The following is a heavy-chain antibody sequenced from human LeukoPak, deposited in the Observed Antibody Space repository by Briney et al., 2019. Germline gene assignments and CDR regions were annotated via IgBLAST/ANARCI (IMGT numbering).Heavy chain of an antibody. D-gene: IGHD6-13*01. CDR2: VNSDGSST. J-gene: IGHJ5*02. CDR1: GFIFSDYW. CDR3: ARVQRAAAAIPGGSYNWFDP. V-gene: IGHV3-74*01. Sequence: PGGSLRLSCAASGFIFSDYWMHWVRQAPGKGLVWVSRVNSDGSSTSHADSVKGRFTISRDNAKNTLYLQMNSLRAEDTAVYYCARVQRAAAAIPGGSYNWFDPWGQGTLVTVS.